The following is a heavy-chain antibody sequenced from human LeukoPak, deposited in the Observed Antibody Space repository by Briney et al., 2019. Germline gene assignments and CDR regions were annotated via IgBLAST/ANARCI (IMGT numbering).Heavy chain of an antibody. CDR1: AYTFTSYG. V-gene: IGHV1-18*01. Sequence: ASVKVSCKASAYTFTSYGINWVRQAPGQGIEWMGWISAYNGNTNYAQKLQGRVTMTTNTSTSTAYMELRSLRSDDTAVYYCARGPRWELLGYFDYWGQGTLVTVSS. CDR3: ARGPRWELLGYFDY. J-gene: IGHJ4*02. D-gene: IGHD1-26*01. CDR2: ISAYNGNT.